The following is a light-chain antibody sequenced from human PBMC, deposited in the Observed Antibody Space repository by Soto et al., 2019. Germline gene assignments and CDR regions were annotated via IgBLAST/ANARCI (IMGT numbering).Light chain of an antibody. CDR2: GAS. Sequence: EIVLTQSPGTLSLSPGERATLSCRASQSVSSSYLAWYQQKPGQAPRLLLYGASSRATGIPDRFSGSGSGTDFTLTISRLEPEDFAVYYGQQYGSSPPTFGQGTKVEIK. V-gene: IGKV3-20*01. CDR1: QSVSSSY. J-gene: IGKJ1*01. CDR3: QQYGSSPPT.